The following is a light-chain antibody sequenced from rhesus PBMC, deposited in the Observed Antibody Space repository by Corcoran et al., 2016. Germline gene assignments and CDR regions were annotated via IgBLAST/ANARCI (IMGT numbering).Light chain of an antibody. CDR3: QQGQGIPWT. V-gene: IGKV1-74*01. Sequence: DIQMTQSPSSLSASVGDRVTITCRTSENVNNYLNLYQQKPGKAPKFLIYKTSTLHSGVPSRFRGIGSGTDYTFTSSSLQPEEVATYYCQQGQGIPWTFGQGTKVDIK. CDR2: KTS. J-gene: IGKJ1*01. CDR1: ENVNNY.